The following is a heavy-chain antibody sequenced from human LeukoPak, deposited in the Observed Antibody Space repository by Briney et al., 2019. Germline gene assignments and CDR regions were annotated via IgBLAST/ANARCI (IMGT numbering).Heavy chain of an antibody. Sequence: SETLSLTCTVPGGSISSSSYYWGWIRQPPGKGLEWIGSIYYSGSTYYNPSLKSRVTISVDTSKNQFSLKLSSVTAADTAVYYCARGSSWVATGYWFDPWGQGTLVTVSS. V-gene: IGHV4-39*07. CDR2: IYYSGST. CDR3: ARGSSWVATGYWFDP. D-gene: IGHD2-15*01. J-gene: IGHJ5*02. CDR1: GGSISSSSYY.